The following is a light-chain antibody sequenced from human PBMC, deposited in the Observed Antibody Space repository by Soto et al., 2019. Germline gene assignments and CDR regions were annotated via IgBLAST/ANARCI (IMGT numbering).Light chain of an antibody. CDR1: SSNFGARYD. Sequence: QSVLTQPPSVSGAPGQRVTLSCTGSSSNFGARYDVHWYQHIPGKAPKLVIFGNTNRPSGVPDRFSGSRSGTSASLVIAGLQPEDEAHYYCQSCDTRLGAELFGGGTKLTVL. J-gene: IGLJ3*02. CDR2: GNT. CDR3: QSCDTRLGAEL. V-gene: IGLV1-40*01.